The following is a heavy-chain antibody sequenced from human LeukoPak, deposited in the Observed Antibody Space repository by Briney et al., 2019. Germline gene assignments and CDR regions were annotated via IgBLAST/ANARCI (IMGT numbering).Heavy chain of an antibody. CDR3: ATTYCSSTSCYRSKNYYYYMDV. D-gene: IGHD2-2*02. J-gene: IGHJ6*03. CDR1: GGTFSSYA. CDR2: IIPIFGTA. V-gene: IGHV1-69*13. Sequence: ASVKVSCKASGGTFSSYAISWVRQAPGQGLEWMGGIIPIFGTANYAQKFQGRVTITADESTSTAYMELSRLRSDDTAVYYCATTYCSSTSCYRSKNYYYYMDVWGKGTTVTISS.